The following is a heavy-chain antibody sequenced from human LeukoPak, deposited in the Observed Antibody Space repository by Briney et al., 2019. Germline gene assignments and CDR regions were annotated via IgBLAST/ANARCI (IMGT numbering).Heavy chain of an antibody. CDR3: ASPDTAMVNGY. D-gene: IGHD5-18*01. J-gene: IGHJ4*02. Sequence: ASETLSLTCTVSGGSISSSSFYWGWIRQPPGNGLEWIGSIYYSGSTYYHPSLESRVIISLDTSKNQFSLKLRSVTAADTAVYYCASPDTAMVNGYWGQGTLVTVSS. CDR2: IYYSGST. V-gene: IGHV4-39*01. CDR1: GGSISSSSFY.